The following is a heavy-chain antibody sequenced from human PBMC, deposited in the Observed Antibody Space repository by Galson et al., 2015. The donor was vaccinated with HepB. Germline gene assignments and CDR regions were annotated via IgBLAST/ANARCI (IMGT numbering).Heavy chain of an antibody. Sequence: SLRLSCAASGFTFSDFYMDWVRQAPGKGLEWVGRIRNKAYGYTAQYAASVEGRFTISRDDAKSSVYLQPNSLRIEDTAVYYCARDANHGPDYWGQGALVTVSS. CDR1: GFTFSDFY. CDR2: IRNKAYGYTA. D-gene: IGHD1-14*01. CDR3: ARDANHGPDY. J-gene: IGHJ4*02. V-gene: IGHV3-72*01.